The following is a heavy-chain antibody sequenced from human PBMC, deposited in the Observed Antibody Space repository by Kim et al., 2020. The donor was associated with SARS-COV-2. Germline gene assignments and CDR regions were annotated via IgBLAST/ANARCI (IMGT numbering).Heavy chain of an antibody. Sequence: GGSLRLSCAASGFTFSSYAMSWVRQAPGKGLEWVSSISGSSDIIDYADSVKGRFTISRDNSKNTLDLQINSLRAEDTAVYYCAKRSGAKNGYFDFWGQGTLVTVSS. J-gene: IGHJ4*02. V-gene: IGHV3-23*01. D-gene: IGHD1-26*01. CDR3: AKRSGAKNGYFDF. CDR1: GFTFSSYA. CDR2: ISGSSDII.